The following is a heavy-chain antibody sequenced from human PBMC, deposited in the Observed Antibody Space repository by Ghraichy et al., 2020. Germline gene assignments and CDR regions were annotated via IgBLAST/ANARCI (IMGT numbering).Heavy chain of an antibody. J-gene: IGHJ4*02. V-gene: IGHV3-33*01. CDR3: ARVNGTGWPRFEY. CDR2: IWYDGTNK. CDR1: GFIFSTYG. D-gene: IGHD6-19*01. Sequence: GGSLRLSCAASGFIFSTYGMHWVRQAPGQGLEWVAVIWYDGTNKYYGDSVRGRFTVSRDNSRSTLYLQMDNLRVDDTAVYYCARVNGTGWPRFEYGGQGVRVTVSS.